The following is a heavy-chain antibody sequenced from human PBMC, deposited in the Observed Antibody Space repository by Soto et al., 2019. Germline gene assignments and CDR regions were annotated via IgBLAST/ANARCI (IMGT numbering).Heavy chain of an antibody. Sequence: EVQLVESGGGLVKPGQSLRLSCTTSGFSFGDYGMSWLRQAPGKGLERVGFIRSKAYSRTTEYAAALRGRFTISRDDSKSTAYLQMDNLEDEDTAVYYCARDRNVWEPRVSYFDYLGQGILVTVSS. J-gene: IGHJ4*02. D-gene: IGHD1-26*01. CDR3: ARDRNVWEPRVSYFDY. V-gene: IGHV3-49*05. CDR2: IRSKAYSRTT. CDR1: GFSFGDYG.